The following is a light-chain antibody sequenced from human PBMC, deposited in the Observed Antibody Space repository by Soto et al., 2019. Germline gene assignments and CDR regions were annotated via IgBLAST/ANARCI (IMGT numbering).Light chain of an antibody. CDR2: WAS. V-gene: IGKV4-1*01. CDR3: QQYYSNPA. Sequence: DNVMTQSPDSLAVSLGERATINCRSSQSVLYSSNNKNYLAWYQQKAGQPPKLLIYWASTRESGVPARVSGSGSGTDFTLTISSLQAEDVAVYYCQQYYSNPAFGQGTKVEIK. CDR1: QSVLYSSNNKNY. J-gene: IGKJ1*01.